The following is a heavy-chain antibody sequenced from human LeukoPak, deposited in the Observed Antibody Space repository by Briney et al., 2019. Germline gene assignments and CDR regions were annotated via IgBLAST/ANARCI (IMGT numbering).Heavy chain of an antibody. Sequence: SETLPLTCTVSGGSISSYYWSWIRQPPGKGLEWIGYIYYSGSTNYNPSLKSRVTISVDTSKNQFSLKLSSVTAADTAVYYCARSIDYYDSSGYYYYYYYMDVWGKGTTVTISS. CDR3: ARSIDYYDSSGYYYYYYYMDV. CDR1: GGSISSYY. V-gene: IGHV4-59*01. J-gene: IGHJ6*03. D-gene: IGHD3-22*01. CDR2: IYYSGST.